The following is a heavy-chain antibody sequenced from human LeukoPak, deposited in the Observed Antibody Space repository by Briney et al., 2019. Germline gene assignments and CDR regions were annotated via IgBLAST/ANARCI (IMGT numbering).Heavy chain of an antibody. CDR1: GFTVSSNY. D-gene: IGHD5-12*01. CDR2: IYSGGST. J-gene: IGHJ4*02. Sequence: PGGSLRLSCAASGFTVSSNYMSWVRQAPGKGLEWVSVIYSGGSTYYADSVKGRFTISRHNSKNTLYLQMNSLRAVDTAVYYCARAMALRRGLVAYFDYWGQGTLVTVSS. V-gene: IGHV3-53*04. CDR3: ARAMALRRGLVAYFDY.